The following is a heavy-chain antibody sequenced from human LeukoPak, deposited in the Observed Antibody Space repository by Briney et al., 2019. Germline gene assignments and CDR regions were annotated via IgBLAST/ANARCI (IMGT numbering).Heavy chain of an antibody. J-gene: IGHJ5*02. CDR1: GFTFDDYA. D-gene: IGHD3-10*01. Sequence: GGSLRLSCAASGFTFDDYAMHWVRQAPGKGLEWVSVIYSGGSTYYADSVKGRFTISRDNSKNTLFLQMYSLRAEDTAVYYCARGKSPGGGFDPWGQGTLVTVSS. V-gene: IGHV3-23*03. CDR3: ARGKSPGGGFDP. CDR2: IYSGGST.